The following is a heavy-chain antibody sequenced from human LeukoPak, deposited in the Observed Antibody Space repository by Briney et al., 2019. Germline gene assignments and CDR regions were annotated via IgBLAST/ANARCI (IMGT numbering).Heavy chain of an antibody. V-gene: IGHV4-34*01. Sequence: PSETLSLTCAVYGGSFSGYYWSWIRQPPGKGLEWIGEINHSGSTNYNPSLKSRVTISVDTSKNQFSLKLSSVTAADTAVFYCAVGDKRQYYDYVWGSYRSPQVDYWGQGTLVTVSS. CDR1: GGSFSGYY. D-gene: IGHD3-16*02. J-gene: IGHJ4*02. CDR3: AVGDKRQYYDYVWGSYRSPQVDY. CDR2: INHSGST.